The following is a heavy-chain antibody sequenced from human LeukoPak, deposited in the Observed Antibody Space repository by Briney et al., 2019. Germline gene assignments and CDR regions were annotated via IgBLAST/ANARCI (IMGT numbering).Heavy chain of an antibody. CDR2: INPSGGST. V-gene: IGHV1-46*01. CDR1: GYTFTSYY. Sequence: ASVRVSCRASGYTFTSYYMHWVRQAPGQGLEWMGIINPSGGSTSYAQKFQGRVTMTRDTSTSTVYMELSSLRSEDTAVYYCARDLLGAAHTFDYWGQGTLVTVSS. D-gene: IGHD6-6*01. J-gene: IGHJ4*02. CDR3: ARDLLGAAHTFDY.